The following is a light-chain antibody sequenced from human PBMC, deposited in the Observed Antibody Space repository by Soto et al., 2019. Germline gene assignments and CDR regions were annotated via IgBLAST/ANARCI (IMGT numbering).Light chain of an antibody. CDR1: SGSVSTSYY. CDR2: STN. CDR3: VLYMGSGIGV. V-gene: IGLV8-61*01. Sequence: HTVVTQEPSFSVSPGGTVTLTCGLSSGSVSTSYYPSWYQQTPGQAPRTLIYSTNTRSSGVPDRFSGSILGNKAALTITGAQADDESDYYCVLYMGSGIGVFGGGTKLTVL. J-gene: IGLJ3*02.